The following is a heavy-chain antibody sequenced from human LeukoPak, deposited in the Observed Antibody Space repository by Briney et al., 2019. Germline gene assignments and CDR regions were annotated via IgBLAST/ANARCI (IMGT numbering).Heavy chain of an antibody. D-gene: IGHD6-19*01. V-gene: IGHV1-18*01. CDR1: GYTFVSYG. Sequence: ASVKVSCKASGYTFVSYGISWLRQAPGQGLEWMGWISVYNGNTNYAQKLQGRVTMTTDTSTTTAYMELRSLISDDTAVYYCARIGAGLSPFDYWGQGTLVTVSS. CDR2: ISVYNGNT. J-gene: IGHJ4*02. CDR3: ARIGAGLSPFDY.